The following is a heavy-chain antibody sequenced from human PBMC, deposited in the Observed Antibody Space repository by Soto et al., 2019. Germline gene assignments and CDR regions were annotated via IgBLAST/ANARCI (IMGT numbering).Heavy chain of an antibody. CDR2: INAGNGNT. V-gene: IGHV1-3*01. J-gene: IGHJ4*02. D-gene: IGHD1-20*01. CDR3: ARGITLPTQLDY. CDR1: GYTFTSYA. Sequence: ASVKVSCKASGYTFTSYAMHWVRQAPGQRLEWMGWINAGNGNTKYSQKFQGRVTITRDTSASTAYMELSSLRSEDTAVYYCARGITLPTQLDYWGQGPLVTVSS.